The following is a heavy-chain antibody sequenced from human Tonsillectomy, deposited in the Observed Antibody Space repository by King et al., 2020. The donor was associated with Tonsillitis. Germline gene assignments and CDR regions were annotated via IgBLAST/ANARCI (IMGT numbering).Heavy chain of an antibody. Sequence: VQPQESGPGLVKPSETLSLTCTVSGGSISSYYWSWIRQPPGKGLEWIGYIYYSGSTNYNPSLKSRFTISVDTSKNQFSLKLSSVTAADTAVYYCARTTSYYYYYGMDVWAQGTTVTVSS. CDR2: IYYSGST. V-gene: IGHV4-59*01. D-gene: IGHD1-14*01. CDR1: GGSISSYY. J-gene: IGHJ6*02. CDR3: ARTTSYYYYYGMDV.